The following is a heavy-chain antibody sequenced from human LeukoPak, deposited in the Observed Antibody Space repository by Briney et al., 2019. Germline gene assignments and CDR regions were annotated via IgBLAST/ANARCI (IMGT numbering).Heavy chain of an antibody. CDR2: INPNSGGT. CDR1: GYTFTGYY. Sequence: ASVKVSCKASGYTFTGYYMHWVRQAPGQGLEWMGWINPNSGGTNYAQKFQGGVTMTRDTSISTAYMELSRLRSDDTAVYYCARFLRSAYYYGSGSGIDYWGQGTLVTVSS. V-gene: IGHV1-2*02. J-gene: IGHJ4*02. CDR3: ARFLRSAYYYGSGSGIDY. D-gene: IGHD3-10*01.